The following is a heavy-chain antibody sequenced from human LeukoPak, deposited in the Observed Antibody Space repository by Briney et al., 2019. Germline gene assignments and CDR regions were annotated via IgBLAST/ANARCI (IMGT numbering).Heavy chain of an antibody. J-gene: IGHJ4*02. Sequence: GGSLRLSCAASGFTLSSYWMHWVRQTPGKGLVWVSRINGDGNNIAYADSVKDRFTISRDNAKNTLYLEMNSLRVEDTAVYFCGRDFSSSCSLDYWGQGILVTVSS. D-gene: IGHD6-13*01. CDR1: GFTLSSYW. V-gene: IGHV3-74*01. CDR3: GRDFSSSCSLDY. CDR2: INGDGNNI.